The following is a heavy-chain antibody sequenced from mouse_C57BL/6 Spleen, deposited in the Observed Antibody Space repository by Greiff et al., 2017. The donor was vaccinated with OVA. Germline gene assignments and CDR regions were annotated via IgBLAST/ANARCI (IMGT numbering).Heavy chain of an antibody. CDR3: TRGNRYFDV. CDR2: IDPENGDT. Sequence: EVQLQQSGAELVRPGASVKLSCTASGFNIKDDYMHWVKQRPEQGLEWIGWIDPENGDTEYASKFQGKATITADTSSNTAYLQLSSLTSEDTAVYYCTRGNRYFDVWGTGTTVTVSS. J-gene: IGHJ1*03. CDR1: GFNIKDDY. D-gene: IGHD2-1*01. V-gene: IGHV14-4*01.